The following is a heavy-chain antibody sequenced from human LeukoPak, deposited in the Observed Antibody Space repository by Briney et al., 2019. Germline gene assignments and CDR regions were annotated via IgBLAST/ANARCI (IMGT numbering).Heavy chain of an antibody. Sequence: SETLSLTCAVYGGSFSGYYWSWIRPPPGKGLEWIGEINHSGSTNYNPSLKSRVTISVDTSKNQFSLKLSSVTAADTAVYYCARASSQYQLLPGGWFDPWGQGTLVTVSS. CDR1: GGSFSGYY. CDR3: ARASSQYQLLPGGWFDP. V-gene: IGHV4-34*01. D-gene: IGHD2-2*01. J-gene: IGHJ5*02. CDR2: INHSGST.